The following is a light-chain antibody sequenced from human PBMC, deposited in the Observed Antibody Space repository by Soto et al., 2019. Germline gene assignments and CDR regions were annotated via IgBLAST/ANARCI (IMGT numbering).Light chain of an antibody. Sequence: EIGLTHSPATLSVSPGERATLSCRASQSVGSNLAWYQQKPGQAPRLLIYAASTRATGIPARFSGSGSGTEFTLTISSLQSENFAVYYCQQYNNWSFGQGTRLEI. V-gene: IGKV3-15*01. CDR3: QQYNNWS. J-gene: IGKJ5*01. CDR1: QSVGSN. CDR2: AAS.